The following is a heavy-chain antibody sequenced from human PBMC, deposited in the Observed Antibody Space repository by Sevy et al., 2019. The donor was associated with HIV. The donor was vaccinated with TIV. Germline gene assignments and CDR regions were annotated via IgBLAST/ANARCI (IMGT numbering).Heavy chain of an antibody. D-gene: IGHD3-22*01. Sequence: GGSLRLSCAASGFTFSNYGMHWVRQGPGKGLGWVAVIWNDGSNKYYADSVKGRFTISRDNSKNTLYLQMNSLRVEDTAVYFCARGGDFNDRSAKRDFDYWGQGTLVTVSS. CDR2: IWNDGSNK. V-gene: IGHV3-33*01. CDR3: ARGGDFNDRSAKRDFDY. J-gene: IGHJ4*02. CDR1: GFTFSNYG.